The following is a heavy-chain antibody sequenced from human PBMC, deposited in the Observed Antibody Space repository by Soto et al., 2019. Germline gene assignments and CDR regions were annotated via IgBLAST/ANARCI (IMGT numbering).Heavy chain of an antibody. D-gene: IGHD3-3*01. V-gene: IGHV3-53*01. Sequence: PGGSLGLSCAASGFTVSSNYMSWVRQAPGKGLEWVSVIYSGGSTYYADSVKGRFTISRDNSKNTLYLQMNSLRAEDTAVYYCAIGNLDFWSAYYAMALWGQANMSTVSS. J-gene: IGHJ6*02. CDR2: IYSGGST. CDR1: GFTVSSNY. CDR3: AIGNLDFWSAYYAMAL.